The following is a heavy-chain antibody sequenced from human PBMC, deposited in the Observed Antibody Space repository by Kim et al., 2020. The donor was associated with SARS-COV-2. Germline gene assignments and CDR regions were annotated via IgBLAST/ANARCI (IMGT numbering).Heavy chain of an antibody. Sequence: GGSLRLSCAASGFTFSSYGMHWVRQAPGKGLEWVAVIWYDGSNKYYADSVKGRFTISRDNSKNTLYLQMNSLRAEDTAVYYCARDISTFGGVPSAYWGQGTLVTVSS. CDR2: IWYDGSNK. CDR1: GFTFSSYG. D-gene: IGHD3-16*01. V-gene: IGHV3-33*01. J-gene: IGHJ4*02. CDR3: ARDISTFGGVPSAY.